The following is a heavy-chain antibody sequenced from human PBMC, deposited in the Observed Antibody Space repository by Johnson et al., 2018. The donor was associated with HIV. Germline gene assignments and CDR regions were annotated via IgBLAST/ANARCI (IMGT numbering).Heavy chain of an antibody. V-gene: IGHV3-30*02. J-gene: IGHJ3*02. CDR1: GFTFSSYD. CDR3: AKVVGSYYYDSSGEAFDI. CDR2: RRYDGRNK. Sequence: QVQLVESGGGLVQPGGSLRLSCAASGFTFSSYDMHWVRQAPGKGLEWVAFRRYDGRNKYYVDSVKGRFAISRDNSKNTLYLQMNSLRAEDTALYYCAKVVGSYYYDSSGEAFDIWGQGTMVTVSS. D-gene: IGHD3-22*01.